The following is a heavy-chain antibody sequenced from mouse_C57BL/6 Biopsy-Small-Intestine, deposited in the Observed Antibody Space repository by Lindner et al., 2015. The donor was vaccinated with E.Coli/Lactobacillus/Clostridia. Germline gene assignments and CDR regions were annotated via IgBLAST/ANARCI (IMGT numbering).Heavy chain of an antibody. Sequence: VQLQEVWGGLVKPGGSLKLSCAASGFTFSDYGMNWVRQAPEKGLEWVAYISSGSSIIYYADTVKGRFTISRDNVKNTLFLQMISLRSEDTAMYYCARDGTTSMDYWGQGTSVTVSS. D-gene: IGHD1-1*01. J-gene: IGHJ4*01. V-gene: IGHV5-17*01. CDR1: GFTFSDYG. CDR2: ISSGSSII. CDR3: ARDGTTSMDY.